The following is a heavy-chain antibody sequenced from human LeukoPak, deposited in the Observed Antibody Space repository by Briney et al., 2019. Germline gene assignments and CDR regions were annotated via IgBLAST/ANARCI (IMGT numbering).Heavy chain of an antibody. D-gene: IGHD6-19*01. Sequence: PSETLSLTCTVSGGSISSYYWSWIRQPPGKRLEWIGHIYYSGSTNYNPSLKSRVTVSVDTSKNQFSLRLSPVTAADTAVYYCARHGSGSSGSFRYYDYWGQGTLVTVSS. CDR2: IYYSGST. V-gene: IGHV4-59*08. J-gene: IGHJ4*02. CDR1: GGSISSYY. CDR3: ARHGSGSSGSFRYYDY.